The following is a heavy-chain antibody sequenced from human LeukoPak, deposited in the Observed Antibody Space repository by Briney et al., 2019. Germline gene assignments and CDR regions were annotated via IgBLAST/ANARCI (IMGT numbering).Heavy chain of an antibody. CDR3: ARDFQNGGAAGWYFDL. Sequence: GGSLRLSCAASGFTVSGFFMTWVRQAPGMGLQWVSVIYGGGSTDYADSVKGRFTISRDNSKNTLYLQMNSLRAEDTAVYYCARDFQNGGAAGWYFDLWGRGTLVTVSS. CDR1: GFTVSGFF. D-gene: IGHD3-16*01. CDR2: IYGGGST. V-gene: IGHV3-66*01. J-gene: IGHJ2*01.